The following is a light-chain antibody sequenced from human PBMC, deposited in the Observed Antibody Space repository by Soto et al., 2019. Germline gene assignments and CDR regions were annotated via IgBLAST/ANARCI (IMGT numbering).Light chain of an antibody. CDR2: AAS. J-gene: IGKJ1*01. CDR1: QSVSSN. CDR3: QQYNNWPPWT. V-gene: IGKV3-15*01. Sequence: EIVMTQSPATLSVSPGERATLSCRASQSVSSNLAWYQQKPGQAPRLLIYAASTRATGIPARFSGRGSGTEFTLTIRCLQSENFAVYYCQQYNNWPPWTFGQGTKVEIK.